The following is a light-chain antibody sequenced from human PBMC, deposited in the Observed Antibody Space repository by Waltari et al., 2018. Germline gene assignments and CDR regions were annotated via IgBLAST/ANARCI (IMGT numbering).Light chain of an antibody. J-gene: IGKJ4*02. CDR3: QQYDKWPPRYT. CDR1: QSDTTN. V-gene: IGKV3-15*01. Sequence: TQSPATLSVSPGETATLSCRTSQSDTTNLAWYQQKLGQAPRLLILAASTRATGVPVRFSGSGSGTEFTLSIISLQSEDFAVYYCQQYDKWPPRYTFGPGTRVEIK. CDR2: AAS.